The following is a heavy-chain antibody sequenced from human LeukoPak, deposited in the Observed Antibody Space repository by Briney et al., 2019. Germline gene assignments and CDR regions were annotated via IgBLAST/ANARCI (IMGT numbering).Heavy chain of an antibody. J-gene: IGHJ4*02. Sequence: GGSLRLSCAASGFTFSSYSMNWVRQAPGKGLEWVSSISSSSSYIYYADSVKGRYTISRDNAKNSLYLQMNSLRAEDTAVYYCARDPVAGFYFDYWGQGTLVTVSS. CDR2: ISSSSSYI. V-gene: IGHV3-21*01. D-gene: IGHD6-19*01. CDR1: GFTFSSYS. CDR3: ARDPVAGFYFDY.